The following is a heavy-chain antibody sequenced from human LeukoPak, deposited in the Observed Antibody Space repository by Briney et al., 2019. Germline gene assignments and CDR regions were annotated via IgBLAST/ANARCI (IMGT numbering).Heavy chain of an antibody. CDR2: IYTSEST. CDR1: GGSISSYY. CDR3: ARSSPSEGVGFDY. J-gene: IGHJ4*02. D-gene: IGHD1-14*01. V-gene: IGHV4-4*09. Sequence: SETLSLTCTVSGGSISSYYWGWIRQPPGRGVEWMGYIYTSESTNYNPSLKSRVTISVDTSKNQLSLKLSSVTAADTAVYYCARSSPSEGVGFDYWGQGTLVTVSS.